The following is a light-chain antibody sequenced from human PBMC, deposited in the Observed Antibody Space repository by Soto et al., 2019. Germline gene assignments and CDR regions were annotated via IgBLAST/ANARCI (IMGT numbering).Light chain of an antibody. Sequence: QSVLTQPSLVSAAPGQKVTISCSGSSSNIENNYVSWYQQFPGTAPKLLIYDNNKRPSGIPDRFSGSKSGTSATLGIAGLQTGDEADYYCGTWDSSLSAGVFGGGTNFTVL. CDR2: DNN. V-gene: IGLV1-51*01. CDR3: GTWDSSLSAGV. CDR1: SSNIENNY. J-gene: IGLJ2*01.